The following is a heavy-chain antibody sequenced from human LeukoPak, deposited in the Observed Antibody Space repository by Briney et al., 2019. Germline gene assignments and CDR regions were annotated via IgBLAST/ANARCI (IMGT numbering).Heavy chain of an antibody. J-gene: IGHJ4*02. D-gene: IGHD6-19*01. CDR3: ARSYSSGWGGFDY. Sequence: GGSLRLSCAASGFTFSSYSMNWVRQAPGKGLEGVSSINSSSSYIYYADSVKGRFTISRDNAKNSLYLQMNNLRAEDTAVYYCARSYSSGWGGFDYWGQGTLVADPS. V-gene: IGHV3-21*01. CDR2: INSSSSYI. CDR1: GFTFSSYS.